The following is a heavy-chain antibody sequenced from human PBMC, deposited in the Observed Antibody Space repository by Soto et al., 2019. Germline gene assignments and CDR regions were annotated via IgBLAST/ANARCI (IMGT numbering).Heavy chain of an antibody. CDR1: EGTFSGYA. CDR3: ASSGHDFLIYYGMDV. J-gene: IGHJ6*02. CDR2: IIPIFGTA. V-gene: IGHV1-69*12. Sequence: QVQLGQSGAEVKKPGSSVKVSLKASEGTFSGYAISWVRQAPGQGLEWMGGIIPIFGTANYAQKFQGRVTITADESTSTAYMELSSLRSEDTAVYYCASSGHDFLIYYGMDVWGQGTTVTVYS. D-gene: IGHD5-12*01.